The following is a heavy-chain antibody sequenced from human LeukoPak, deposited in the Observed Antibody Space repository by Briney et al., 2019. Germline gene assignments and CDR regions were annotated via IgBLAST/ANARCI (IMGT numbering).Heavy chain of an antibody. J-gene: IGHJ1*01. D-gene: IGHD3-22*01. CDR1: GYTFTSYD. Sequence: ASVKVSCKASGYTFTSYDINWVRQATGQGLEWMGWMNPNSGNTGYAQKFQGRVTMTRNTSISTAYMELSSLRSEDTAVYYCARGLRHSSGREYFRDWGQGTLVTVSS. CDR3: ARGLRHSSGREYFRD. CDR2: MNPNSGNT. V-gene: IGHV1-8*01.